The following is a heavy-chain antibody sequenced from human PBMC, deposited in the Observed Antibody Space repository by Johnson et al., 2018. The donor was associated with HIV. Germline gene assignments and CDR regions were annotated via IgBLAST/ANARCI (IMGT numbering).Heavy chain of an antibody. D-gene: IGHD1-1*01. CDR3: ARGGIIHDAFDI. Sequence: VQLVESGGDLVQPGGSLRLSCAASGFTFNNYWMSWVRQAPGRGLEWVANIKQDGSEKFYVDSVKGRFTISRDNAENSLYLQMNSLRAEDTAVYYCARGGIIHDAFDIWGQGTMVTVSS. CDR1: GFTFNNYW. J-gene: IGHJ3*02. CDR2: IKQDGSEK. V-gene: IGHV3-7*01.